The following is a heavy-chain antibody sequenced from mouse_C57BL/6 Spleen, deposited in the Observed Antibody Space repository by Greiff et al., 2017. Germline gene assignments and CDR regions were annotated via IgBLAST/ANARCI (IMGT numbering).Heavy chain of an antibody. J-gene: IGHJ2*01. Sequence: EVKLMESGGGLVKPGGSLKLSCAASGFTFSSYAMSWVRQTPEKRLEWVATISDGGSYTYYPDNVKGRFTISRDNAKNNLYLQMSHLKSEDTAMYYCAREGLGLDYWGQGTTLTVSS. V-gene: IGHV5-4*01. CDR3: AREGLGLDY. CDR2: ISDGGSYT. CDR1: GFTFSSYA. D-gene: IGHD4-1*01.